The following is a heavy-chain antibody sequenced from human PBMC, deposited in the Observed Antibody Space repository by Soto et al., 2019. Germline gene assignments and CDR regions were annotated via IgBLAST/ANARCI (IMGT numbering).Heavy chain of an antibody. D-gene: IGHD6-13*01. J-gene: IGHJ4*02. CDR2: IYTSGST. Sequence: SETLSLTCTVSGGSISSYYWSWIRQPAGKGLEWIGRIYTSGSTNYNPSLKSRVTMSVDTSKNQFSLKLSSVTAADTAVYYCARDIAAAGRNGDHFDYWGQGTLVTVSS. CDR3: ARDIAAAGRNGDHFDY. CDR1: GGSISSYY. V-gene: IGHV4-4*07.